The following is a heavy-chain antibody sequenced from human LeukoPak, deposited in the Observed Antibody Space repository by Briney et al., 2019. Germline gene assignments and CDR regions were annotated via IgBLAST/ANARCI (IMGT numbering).Heavy chain of an antibody. CDR1: GGPISSGSYY. D-gene: IGHD3-10*01. V-gene: IGHV4-39*01. CDR2: IYYSGTT. J-gene: IGHJ4*02. CDR3: AKHYMGSSYNHGLDS. Sequence: PSETLSLTCTVSGGPISSGSYYWGWIWQPPGKGLEWIGSIYYSGTTYYNPSLKSRVTISVDTSKNQFSLKLSSVTAADTALYYCAKHYMGSSYNHGLDSWGQGILVTVSS.